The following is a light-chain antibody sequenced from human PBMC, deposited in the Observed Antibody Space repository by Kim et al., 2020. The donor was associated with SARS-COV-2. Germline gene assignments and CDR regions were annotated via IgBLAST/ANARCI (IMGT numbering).Light chain of an antibody. J-gene: IGKJ2*01. V-gene: IGKV1-39*01. CDR1: QDVTTY. CDR3: QQSDNVPYT. Sequence: DIQMTQSPSSLSASVGDRVTITCRASQDVTTYLNWYQHKPGKAPRLLIYAASNLQGGVPSRFSGSGSGTDFTLTISSLQPEDFATFYCQQSDNVPYTFGQGTKVEI. CDR2: AAS.